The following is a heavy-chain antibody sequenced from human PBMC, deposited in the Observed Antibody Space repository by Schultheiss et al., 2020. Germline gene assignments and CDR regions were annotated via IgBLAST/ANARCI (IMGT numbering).Heavy chain of an antibody. D-gene: IGHD4-11*01. CDR2: IFYTGST. CDR3: ARGSNPGNY. CDR1: GASVSSGSYY. Sequence: SETLSLTCTVSGASVSSGSYYWSWIRQPPGRGLEWIGYIFYTGSTNYNPSLKSRVTMSLDTSNNQFSLKLSSVTAADTAVYYCARGSNPGNYWGQGTLVTVSS. V-gene: IGHV4-61*01. J-gene: IGHJ4*02.